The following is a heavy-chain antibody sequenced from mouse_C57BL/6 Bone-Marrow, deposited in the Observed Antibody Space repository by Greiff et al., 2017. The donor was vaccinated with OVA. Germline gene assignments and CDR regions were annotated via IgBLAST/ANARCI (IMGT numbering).Heavy chain of an antibody. CDR2: IRNKANNHAT. CDR3: TRGYYYGSSYVDAMDY. V-gene: IGHV6-6*01. Sequence: EVKVEESGGGLVQPGGSMKLSCAASGFTFSDAWMDWVRQSPEKGLEWVAEIRNKANNHATYYAESVKGRFTISRDDSKSSVYLQMNSLRAEDTGIYYCTRGYYYGSSYVDAMDYWGQGTSVTVSS. J-gene: IGHJ4*01. D-gene: IGHD1-1*01. CDR1: GFTFSDAW.